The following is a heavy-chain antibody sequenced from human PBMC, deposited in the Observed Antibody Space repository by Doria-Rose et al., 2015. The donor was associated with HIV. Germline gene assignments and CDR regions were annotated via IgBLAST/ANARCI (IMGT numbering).Heavy chain of an antibody. CDR2: IFSDDER. D-gene: IGHD6-13*01. V-gene: IGHV2-26*01. CDR1: GVSLSSPGMG. J-gene: IGHJ4*02. CDR3: ARIKSSRWYHKYYFDF. Sequence: QITLKESGPVLVKPTETLTLTCTVSGVSLSSPGMGVSWIRQPPGKALEWLANIFSDDERSYKTSLKSRLTISRCTSISKVVLTMTDMDPVDTATYYCARIKSSRWYHKYYFDFWGQGTLVIVSA.